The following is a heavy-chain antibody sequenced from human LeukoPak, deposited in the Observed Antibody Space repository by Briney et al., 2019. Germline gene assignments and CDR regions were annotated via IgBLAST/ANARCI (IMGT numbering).Heavy chain of an antibody. J-gene: IGHJ4*02. V-gene: IGHV1-69-2*01. CDR2: VDLEDGDT. CDR1: GYTFNDYY. CDR3: ARGSRSFDWLRSYFDF. Sequence: ATVKISCKASGYTFNDYYIHWVQQAPGKGLEWMGRVDLEDGDTIYVEKFQGRVTITADTSTDTAYMDLSSLRSFDTAVYYCARGSRSFDWLRSYFDFWGQGTLVSVSS. D-gene: IGHD3-9*01.